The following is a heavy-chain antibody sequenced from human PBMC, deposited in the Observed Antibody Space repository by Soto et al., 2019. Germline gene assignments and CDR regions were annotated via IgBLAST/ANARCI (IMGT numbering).Heavy chain of an antibody. CDR2: FPQEGVGG. V-gene: IGHV3-7*03. Sequence: PGLSLRLSCEVAGFGFSMYSMSWVRQTPGKGLEWVAKFPQEGVGGHYADSVKGRFTISRDHGRKSLYLQMNNLRAEDTAVYYCARDHLILPPHDFFDGSDVWGRGTTVTVSS. CDR3: ARDHLILPPHDFFDGSDV. CDR1: GFGFSMYS. J-gene: IGHJ6*02. D-gene: IGHD2-21*02.